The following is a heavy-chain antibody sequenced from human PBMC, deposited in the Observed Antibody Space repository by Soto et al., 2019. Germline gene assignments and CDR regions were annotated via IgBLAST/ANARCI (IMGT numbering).Heavy chain of an antibody. Sequence: GGSLRLSCAASGFTFSGSAMQWVRQASGKGLEGVGRIRSKANSYPAAYAASVKGRFTISRYDSKNMAYLQMNSLQTEAKAVYYCTRPEAGTYWGQGTLVTVSS. CDR2: IRSKANSYPA. CDR3: TRPEAGTY. J-gene: IGHJ4*02. D-gene: IGHD6-19*01. CDR1: GFTFSGSA. V-gene: IGHV3-73*01.